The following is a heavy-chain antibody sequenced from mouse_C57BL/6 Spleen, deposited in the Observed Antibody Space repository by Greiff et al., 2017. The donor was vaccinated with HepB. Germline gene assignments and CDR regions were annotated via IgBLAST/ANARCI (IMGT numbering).Heavy chain of an antibody. J-gene: IGHJ3*01. CDR2: FTMYSDAT. V-gene: IGHV1-49*01. Sequence: LQESGAELVRPGSSVKLSCKDSYFAFMASAMHWVKQRPGHGLEWIGSFTMYSDATEYSENFKGKATLTANTSSSTAYMELSSLTSEDSAVYYCASPGGSNYGGFAYWGQGTLVTVSA. CDR3: ASPGGSNYGGFAY. D-gene: IGHD2-5*01. CDR1: YFAFMASA.